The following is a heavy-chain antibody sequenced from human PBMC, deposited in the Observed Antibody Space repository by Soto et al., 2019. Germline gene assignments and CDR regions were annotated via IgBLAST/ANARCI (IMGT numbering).Heavy chain of an antibody. CDR1: DGSVSSGSYY. CDR3: ARVWDYGDHEYYFDY. J-gene: IGHJ4*02. Sequence: PSETLSLTCTVSDGSVSSGSYYWTWIRQPPGKGLEWIGYIYSSGSTLYNPSLKSRVIISVDTSMNQFSLKLSSVTAADTAVYYCARVWDYGDHEYYFDYWGQGTLVTVSS. D-gene: IGHD4-17*01. CDR2: IYSSGST. V-gene: IGHV4-61*01.